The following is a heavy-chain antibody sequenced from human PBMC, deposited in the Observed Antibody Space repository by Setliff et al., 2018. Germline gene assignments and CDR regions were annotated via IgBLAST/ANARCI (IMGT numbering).Heavy chain of an antibody. CDR2: ISAYNGNT. CDR1: GYTFIGYG. D-gene: IGHD3-3*01. CDR3: ARDGADYDFWSGYSLFDY. Sequence: ASVKVSCKASGYTFIGYGISWVRQAPGQGLEWMGWISAYNGNTNYAQKLQGRVTMTTDTSTSTAYMELRSLRSDDTAVYYCARDGADYDFWSGYSLFDYWGQGTLVTVSS. J-gene: IGHJ4*02. V-gene: IGHV1-18*01.